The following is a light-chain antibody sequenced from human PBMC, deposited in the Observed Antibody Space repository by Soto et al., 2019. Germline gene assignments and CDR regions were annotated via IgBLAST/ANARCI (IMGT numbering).Light chain of an antibody. V-gene: IGKV3-15*01. CDR1: HSVSSN. J-gene: IGKJ1*01. CDR2: GAS. CDR3: QQYNKGPPWI. Sequence: EIVMTQSPATLSVSPGERATLSCRASHSVSSNLACYQQKPGQAPMLLIYGASARAAVIPARFSGSWSGTELTLTFRSLQSEDFAVDYCQQYNKGPPWIFGQVTKVEIK.